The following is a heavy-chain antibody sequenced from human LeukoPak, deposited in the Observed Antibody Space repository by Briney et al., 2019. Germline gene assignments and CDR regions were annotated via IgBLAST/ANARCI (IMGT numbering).Heavy chain of an antibody. CDR1: GLTSSGYA. V-gene: IGHV3-23*01. D-gene: IGHD2-21*02. CDR2: ISGSGGST. CDR3: AKDLHGPYCGGDCYSPFDY. J-gene: IGHJ4*02. Sequence: GGSLRLSCAASGLTSSGYAMSWVRQAPGKGLEWVSAISGSGGSTYYADSVKGRFTISRDNSKNTLYLQMDSLRAEDTAVYYCAKDLHGPYCGGDCYSPFDYWGQGTLVTVSS.